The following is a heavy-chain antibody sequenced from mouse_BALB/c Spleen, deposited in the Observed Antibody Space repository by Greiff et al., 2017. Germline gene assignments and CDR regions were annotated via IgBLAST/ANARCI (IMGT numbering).Heavy chain of an antibody. CDR3: ARGRTPVAY. J-gene: IGHJ3*01. CDR1: GFTFSSFG. V-gene: IGHV5-17*02. CDR2: ISSGSSTI. Sequence: VQLKQSGGGLVQPGGSRKLSCAASGFTFSSFGMHRVRQAPEKGLEWVAYISSGSSTIYYADKVKGRFTISRDNPKNTLFLQMTSLRSEDTAMYYCARGRTPVAYWGQGTLVTVSA.